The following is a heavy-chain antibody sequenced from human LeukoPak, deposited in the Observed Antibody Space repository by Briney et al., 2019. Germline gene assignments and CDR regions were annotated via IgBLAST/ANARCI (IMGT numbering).Heavy chain of an antibody. V-gene: IGHV4-34*01. Sequence: SETLSLTCAVYGGSFSGYYWSWIRQPPGKGLEWIGEINHSGSTNYNPSLKSRVTISVDTSKNQFSLKLSSVTAADTAVYYCARGQIFDYWGQGTLVTVSS. J-gene: IGHJ4*02. CDR3: ARGQIFDY. CDR1: GGSFSGYY. CDR2: INHSGST.